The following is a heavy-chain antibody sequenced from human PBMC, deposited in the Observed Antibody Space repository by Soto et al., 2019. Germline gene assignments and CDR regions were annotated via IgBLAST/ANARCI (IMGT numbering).Heavy chain of an antibody. CDR3: ARDPSDYGDYAIGERFPYWYFEL. CDR1: GFTFSSYG. D-gene: IGHD4-17*01. Sequence: QVQLVESGGGVVQPGRSLRLSCAASGFTFSSYGMHWVRQAPGKGLEWVAVIWYDGSNKYYADSVKGRCTISRDNSKNTLYLQMNSLRAEDTAVYYCARDPSDYGDYAIGERFPYWYFELWGRGTLVTVCS. CDR2: IWYDGSNK. J-gene: IGHJ2*01. V-gene: IGHV3-33*01.